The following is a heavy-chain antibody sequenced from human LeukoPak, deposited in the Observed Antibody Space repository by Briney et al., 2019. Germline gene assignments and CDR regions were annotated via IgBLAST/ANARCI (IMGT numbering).Heavy chain of an antibody. CDR3: AKGGYSSGWFGGYFDY. D-gene: IGHD6-19*01. Sequence: GGSLRLFCAASGFTLSSYAMSWVRQAPGKGLERVSAISGSGGSTYYADSVKGRFTISRDNSKNTLYLQMNSLRAEDTAVYYCAKGGYSSGWFGGYFDYWGQGTLVTVSS. V-gene: IGHV3-23*01. CDR1: GFTLSSYA. CDR2: ISGSGGST. J-gene: IGHJ4*02.